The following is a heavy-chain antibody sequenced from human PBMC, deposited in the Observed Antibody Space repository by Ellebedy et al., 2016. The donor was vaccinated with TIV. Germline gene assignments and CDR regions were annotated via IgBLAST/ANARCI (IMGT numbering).Heavy chain of an antibody. CDR3: ARLVVVAGKRLMDV. Sequence: SETLSLTXTVSGGSISSSSYYWGWIRQPPGKGLEWIGSIYYSGSTYYNPSLKSRVTISVDTSKNQFSLKLSSVTAADTAVYYCARLVVVAGKRLMDVWGQGTTVTVSS. CDR2: IYYSGST. D-gene: IGHD2-15*01. V-gene: IGHV4-39*01. J-gene: IGHJ6*02. CDR1: GGSISSSSYY.